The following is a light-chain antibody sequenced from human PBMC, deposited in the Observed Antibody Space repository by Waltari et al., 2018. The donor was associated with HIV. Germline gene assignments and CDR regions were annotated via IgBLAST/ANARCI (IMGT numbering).Light chain of an antibody. Sequence: EIVMTQSPATLSVSPGERATLSCRASQRLSSNLAWYQQKPGQAPRLLMYGVSTRATGIPARFSGSGSGTEFTLTISSLQSEDFALYYCQQYNNWPLTFGPGTKVDIK. CDR1: QRLSSN. V-gene: IGKV3-15*01. CDR2: GVS. J-gene: IGKJ3*01. CDR3: QQYNNWPLT.